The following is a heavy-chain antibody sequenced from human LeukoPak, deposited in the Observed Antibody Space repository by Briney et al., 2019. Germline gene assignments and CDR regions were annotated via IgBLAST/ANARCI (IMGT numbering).Heavy chain of an antibody. V-gene: IGHV3-9*01. CDR3: AKLGAGYRGGDCYLDAFDI. J-gene: IGHJ3*02. D-gene: IGHD2-21*01. CDR1: GFTFDDYA. Sequence: GGSLRLSCAASGFTFDDYAMHWVRQAPGKGLEWVSGISWNSGSIGYADSVKGRFTISRDNAKNSLYLQMNSLRAEDTALYYCAKLGAGYRGGDCYLDAFDIWGQGTMVTVSS. CDR2: ISWNSGSI.